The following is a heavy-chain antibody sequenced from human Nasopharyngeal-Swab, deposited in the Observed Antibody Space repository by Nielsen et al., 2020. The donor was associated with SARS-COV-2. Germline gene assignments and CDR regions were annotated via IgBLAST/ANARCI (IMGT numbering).Heavy chain of an antibody. CDR3: TRTARLPVN. Sequence: GESLKISCAASGFTFSDSYMNWIRQAPGKGLEYISYISGSGSDTNYADSVKGRFTVSRDNAKNSLYLPMNGLRAEDTAVYYCTRTARLPVNWGQGTLVTVSS. CDR1: GFTFSDSY. J-gene: IGHJ1*01. V-gene: IGHV3-11*03. CDR2: ISGSGSDT. D-gene: IGHD2/OR15-2a*01.